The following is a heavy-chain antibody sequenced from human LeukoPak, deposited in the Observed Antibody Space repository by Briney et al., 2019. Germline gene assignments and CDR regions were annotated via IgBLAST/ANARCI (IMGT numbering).Heavy chain of an antibody. D-gene: IGHD2-15*01. CDR3: ARGAELPDY. Sequence: SETLSLTCTVSGGSISSYYWSWIRQPPGKGLEWIGYIYYSGSTKYNPSLKSRVTISVDTSKNQFSLKLTSVTAADTAVYYCARGAELPDYWGQGTLVTASS. CDR2: IYYSGST. V-gene: IGHV4-59*01. CDR1: GGSISSYY. J-gene: IGHJ4*02.